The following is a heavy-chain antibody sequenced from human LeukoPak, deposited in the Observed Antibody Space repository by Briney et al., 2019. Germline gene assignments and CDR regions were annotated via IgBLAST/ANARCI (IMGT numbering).Heavy chain of an antibody. CDR3: AREEWDYYGSGSYEAFDY. CDR1: GFTFSSYA. Sequence: GGSLRLSCAASGFTFSSYAMSWVRQAPGKGLEWVSGLSASGGLTYYSDSVKGRFTISRDNSKNTLYLQMNSLRADDTAVYYCAREEWDYYGSGSYEAFDYWGQGTLVTVSS. CDR2: LSASGGLT. J-gene: IGHJ4*02. D-gene: IGHD3-10*01. V-gene: IGHV3-23*01.